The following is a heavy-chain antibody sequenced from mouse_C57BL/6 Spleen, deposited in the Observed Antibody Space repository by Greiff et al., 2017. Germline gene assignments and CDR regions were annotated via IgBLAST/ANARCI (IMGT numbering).Heavy chain of an antibody. CDR2: IYPGDGDT. V-gene: IGHV1-80*01. J-gene: IGHJ3*01. D-gene: IGHD4-1*01. CDR1: GYAFSSYW. Sequence: QVQLQQSGAKLVKPGASVKISCKASGYAFSSYWMNWVKQRPGKGLEWIGQIYPGDGDTNYNGKFKGKATLTADKSSSTAYMQLSSLTSEDSAVYFCARGSWGRGFAYWGQGTLVTVSA. CDR3: ARGSWGRGFAY.